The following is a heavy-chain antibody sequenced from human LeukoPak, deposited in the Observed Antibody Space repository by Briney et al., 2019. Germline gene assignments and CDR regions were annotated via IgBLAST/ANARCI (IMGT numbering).Heavy chain of an antibody. V-gene: IGHV4-59*01. CDR1: GGSISSYY. Sequence: PSETLSLTCTVSGGSISSYYWSWTRQPPGKGLEWIGYIYYSGSTNYNPSLKSRVTISVDTSKNQFSLKLSSVTAADTAVYYCARGYYDFWSGYYNDYWGQGTLVTVSS. D-gene: IGHD3-3*01. CDR3: ARGYYDFWSGYYNDY. CDR2: IYYSGST. J-gene: IGHJ4*02.